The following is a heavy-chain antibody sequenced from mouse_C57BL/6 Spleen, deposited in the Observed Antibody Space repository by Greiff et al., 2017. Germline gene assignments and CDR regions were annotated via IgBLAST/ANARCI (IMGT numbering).Heavy chain of an antibody. CDR1: GYTFTSYW. CDR2: IYPGSGST. CDR3: ARESDYYGSSYPLAY. V-gene: IGHV1-55*01. D-gene: IGHD1-1*01. J-gene: IGHJ3*01. Sequence: VQLQQPGAELVKPGASVKMSCKASGYTFTSYWLTCVKQRPGQGLEWIGDIYPGSGSTNSNEKFKSKATLTVDTSSSTAYMHLSSLTSEDSAVYYCARESDYYGSSYPLAYWGQGTLVTVSA.